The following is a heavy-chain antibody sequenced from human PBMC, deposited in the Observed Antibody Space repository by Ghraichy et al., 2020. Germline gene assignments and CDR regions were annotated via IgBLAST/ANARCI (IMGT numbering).Heavy chain of an antibody. D-gene: IGHD5-12*01. CDR3: ARDRHIVVDGRRGDY. CDR2: MNQDGSEK. Sequence: GKSLNISCTASGFIFSNYWMMWVRQAPGKGLEWVANMNQDGSEKYYVNSVKGRFTISRDNAKNSLYLQMNSLRAEDTAVYYCARDRHIVVDGRRGDYWGQGTLVTVSS. V-gene: IGHV3-7*01. CDR1: GFIFSNYW. J-gene: IGHJ4*02.